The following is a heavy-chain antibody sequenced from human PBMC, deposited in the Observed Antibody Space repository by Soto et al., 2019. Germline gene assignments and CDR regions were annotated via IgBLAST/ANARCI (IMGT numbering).Heavy chain of an antibody. CDR1: GFTFSNYW. J-gene: IGHJ3*01. D-gene: IGHD1-20*01. Sequence: GGSLRLSCAASGFTFSNYWMHWVRQAPGKGLVWVSRVNGDGSSTFYADSVKGRFTISRENAENTVFLHMNSLRAEDTAVYYCARDNWNTVWGQGTMVTVSS. CDR2: VNGDGSST. V-gene: IGHV3-74*01. CDR3: ARDNWNTV.